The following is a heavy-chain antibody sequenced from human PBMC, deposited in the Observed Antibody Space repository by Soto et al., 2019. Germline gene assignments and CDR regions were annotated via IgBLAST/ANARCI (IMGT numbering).Heavy chain of an antibody. Sequence: PSETLSLTCTGSGYSISSGSYWGWIRQPPGKGPEWIASIYHGGTTFYNPSLKSRVTVSVDKSNNQFSLKLRSVTAADTAVYYCAKAHVMVVDGSTFDYWGNGTLVTVSS. CDR2: IYHGGTT. J-gene: IGHJ4*01. V-gene: IGHV4-38-2*02. CDR3: AKAHVMVVDGSTFDY. CDR1: GYSISSGSY. D-gene: IGHD6-19*01.